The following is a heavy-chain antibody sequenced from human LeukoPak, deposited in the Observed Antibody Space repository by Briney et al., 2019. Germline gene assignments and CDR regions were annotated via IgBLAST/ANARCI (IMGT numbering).Heavy chain of an antibody. Sequence: GGSLRLSCAASGFTFSSYAMHWVRQAPGKGLEWVAVISYDGSNKYYADSVKGRFTISRDNSKNTLYLQMNSLRAEDTAVYYCARGLPGGVVVIGYFDYWGQGTLVTVSS. CDR2: ISYDGSNK. CDR3: ARGLPGGVVVIGYFDY. D-gene: IGHD3-22*01. J-gene: IGHJ4*02. CDR1: GFTFSSYA. V-gene: IGHV3-30*04.